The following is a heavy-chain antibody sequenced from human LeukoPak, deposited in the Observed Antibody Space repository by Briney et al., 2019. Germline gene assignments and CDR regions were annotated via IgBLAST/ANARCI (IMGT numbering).Heavy chain of an antibody. J-gene: IGHJ4*02. D-gene: IGHD3-22*01. Sequence: PGGSLRLSCAASGFAFSTYSMNWVRQAPGKGLEWVSSITSSSSYIYYADSVKGRFTISRDNAKNSLYLQMNSLRVEDTAVYYCARHVVAVGFDYWGQGTLVTVSS. CDR3: ARHVVAVGFDY. V-gene: IGHV3-21*01. CDR2: ITSSSSYI. CDR1: GFAFSTYS.